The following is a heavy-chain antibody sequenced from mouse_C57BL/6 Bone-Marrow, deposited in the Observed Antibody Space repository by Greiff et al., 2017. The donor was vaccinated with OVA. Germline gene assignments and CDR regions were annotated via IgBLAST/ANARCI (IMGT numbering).Heavy chain of an antibody. J-gene: IGHJ4*01. CDR1: GYTFTSYW. D-gene: IGHD5-5*01. Sequence: VKLQQPGAELVKPGASVKMSCKASGYTFTSYWITWVKQRPGQGLEWIGDIYPGSGSTNYNEKFKSKATLTVDTSSSTAYMQLSSLTSEDSAVYYGARERIYLYYAMDYWGQGTSVTVSS. V-gene: IGHV1-55*01. CDR2: IYPGSGST. CDR3: ARERIYLYYAMDY.